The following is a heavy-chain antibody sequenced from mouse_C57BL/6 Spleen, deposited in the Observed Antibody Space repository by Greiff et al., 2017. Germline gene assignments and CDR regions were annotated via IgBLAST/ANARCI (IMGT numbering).Heavy chain of an antibody. CDR1: GYAFSSSW. V-gene: IGHV1-82*01. CDR2: IYPGDGDT. Sequence: QVQLKESGPELVKPGASVKISCKASGYAFSSSWMNWVKQRPGKGLEWIGRIYPGDGDTNYNGKFKGKATLTADKSSSTAYMQLSSLTSEDSAVYFCARPGGRGYFDVWGTGTTVTVSS. J-gene: IGHJ1*03. CDR3: ARPGGRGYFDV.